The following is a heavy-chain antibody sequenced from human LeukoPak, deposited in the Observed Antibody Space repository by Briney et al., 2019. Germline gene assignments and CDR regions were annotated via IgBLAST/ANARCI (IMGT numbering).Heavy chain of an antibody. CDR3: ARDRVGATDYFDY. J-gene: IGHJ4*02. Sequence: GGSLGLSCAASGFTFSSYAMHWVRQAPGKGLEWVAVLSYDGSNKYYADSVKGRFTTSRDNSKNTLYLQMNSLRAEDTAVYYCARDRVGATDYFDYWGQGTLVTVSS. CDR2: LSYDGSNK. V-gene: IGHV3-30-3*01. CDR1: GFTFSSYA. D-gene: IGHD1-26*01.